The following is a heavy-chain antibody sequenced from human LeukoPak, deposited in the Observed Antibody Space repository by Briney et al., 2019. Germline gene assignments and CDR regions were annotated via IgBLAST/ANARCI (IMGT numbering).Heavy chain of an antibody. CDR2: IKQDGSEK. V-gene: IGHV3-7*03. CDR1: GFTFSSYW. D-gene: IGHD6-13*01. CDR3: AIPPVASSSWYYFDY. Sequence: PGGSLRLSCAASGFTFSSYWMSWVRQAPGKGLEWVANIKQDGSEKYYVDSVKGRFTISRDNAKNSLYLQMNSLRAEDTAVYYCAIPPVASSSWYYFDYWGQGTLVTVSS. J-gene: IGHJ4*02.